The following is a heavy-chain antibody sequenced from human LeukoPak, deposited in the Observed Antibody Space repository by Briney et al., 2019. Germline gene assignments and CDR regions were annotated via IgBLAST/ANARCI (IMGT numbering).Heavy chain of an antibody. CDR3: ARDHYDSSGYYTDAFDI. Sequence: SQTLSPTCAISGDSVSSNSAAWNWIRQSPSRGLEWLGRTYYRSKWYNDYAVSVKSRITINPDTSKNQFSLQLNSVTPEDTAVYYCARDHYDSSGYYTDAFDIWGQGTMVTVSS. CDR1: GDSVSSNSAA. V-gene: IGHV6-1*01. J-gene: IGHJ3*02. D-gene: IGHD3-22*01. CDR2: TYYRSKWYN.